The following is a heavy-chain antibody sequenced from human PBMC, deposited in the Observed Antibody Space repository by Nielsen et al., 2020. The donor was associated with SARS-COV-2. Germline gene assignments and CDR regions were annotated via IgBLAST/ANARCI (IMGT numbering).Heavy chain of an antibody. CDR1: GYSFTSYD. V-gene: IGHV1-46*01. CDR2: IYPSVGST. CDR3: ARDSISRGVTIFGVVIRTYYFDY. J-gene: IGHJ4*02. D-gene: IGHD3-3*01. Sequence: ASVKVSCKASGYSFTSYDMHWVRQAPGQGLEWMGVIYPSVGSTIYAQKFQGRVTMTRDTSTSTVSMELSSLRSEDTAVYYCARDSISRGVTIFGVVIRTYYFDYWGQGTLVTVSS.